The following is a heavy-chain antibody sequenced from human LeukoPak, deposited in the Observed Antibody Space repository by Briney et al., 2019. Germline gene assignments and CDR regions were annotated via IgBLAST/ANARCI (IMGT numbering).Heavy chain of an antibody. D-gene: IGHD3-10*01. CDR3: ARDQGYYGSGSYYGGEFDY. CDR1: GFTFSSYW. V-gene: IGHV3-7*01. J-gene: IGHJ4*02. CDR2: IKQDGSEK. Sequence: GGSLRLSCAASGFTFSSYWMSWVRQAPRKGLEWVANIKQDGSEKYYVDSVKGRFTISRDNAKNSLYLQMNSLRAEDTAVYYCARDQGYYGSGSYYGGEFDYWGQGTLVTVSS.